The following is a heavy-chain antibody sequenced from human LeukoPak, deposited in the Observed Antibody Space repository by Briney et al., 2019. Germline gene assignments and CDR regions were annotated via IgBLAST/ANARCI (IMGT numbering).Heavy chain of an antibody. J-gene: IGHJ4*02. V-gene: IGHV4-59*12. CDR2: TYYSGST. Sequence: SETLSLTCTVSGGSISSYYWSWIRQPPGKGLEWIGYTYYSGSTNYNPSLKSRVTISVDTSKSQFSLKLSSVTAADTAVYYCARERLAYCGGDCSTRTFDYWGQGTLVTVSS. CDR1: GGSISSYY. CDR3: ARERLAYCGGDCSTRTFDY. D-gene: IGHD2-21*02.